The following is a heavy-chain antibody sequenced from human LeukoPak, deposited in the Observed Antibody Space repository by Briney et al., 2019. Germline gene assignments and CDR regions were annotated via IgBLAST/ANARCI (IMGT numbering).Heavy chain of an antibody. J-gene: IGHJ4*02. CDR1: GFTFSDYY. Sequence: SGGSLRLSCAASGFTFSDYYMSWIRQAPGKGLEWVSYISSSSSYIYYADSVKGRFTISRDNAKNSLYLQMNSLRAEDTAVYYCARIIAVAYETYYFDYWGQGTLVTVSS. D-gene: IGHD6-19*01. CDR2: ISSSSSYI. CDR3: ARIIAVAYETYYFDY. V-gene: IGHV3-11*06.